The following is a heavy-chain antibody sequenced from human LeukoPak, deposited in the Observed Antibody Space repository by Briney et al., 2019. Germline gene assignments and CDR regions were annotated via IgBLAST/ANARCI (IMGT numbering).Heavy chain of an antibody. J-gene: IGHJ4*02. CDR3: AKDYGDYVGLFDY. V-gene: IGHV3-23*01. CDR2: ISGSVGST. Sequence: GGSLRLSCAASGFTFSSYAMSWVPQAPGKGLEWVSAISGSVGSTYYADSVKGRFTISRDNSKNTLYLQMNSLRAEDTAVYYCAKDYGDYVGLFDYWGQGTLVTVSS. D-gene: IGHD4-17*01. CDR1: GFTFSSYA.